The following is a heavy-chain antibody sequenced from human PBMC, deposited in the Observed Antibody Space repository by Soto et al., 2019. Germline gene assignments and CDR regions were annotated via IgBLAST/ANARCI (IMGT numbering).Heavy chain of an antibody. D-gene: IGHD1-26*01. CDR3: ARDGGRHSGGIDY. CDR2: IIPIFGTA. V-gene: IGHV1-69*01. CDR1: GGTFSSYS. Sequence: QVQLVQSGAEVTKPGSSVKVSCKASGGTFSSYSINWVRQAPGQGLEWMGEIIPIFGTANYAQKFQGRVTSTADESTSTAYMELSSLRSEDTALYYCARDGGRHSGGIDYWGQGTLVTVSS. J-gene: IGHJ4*02.